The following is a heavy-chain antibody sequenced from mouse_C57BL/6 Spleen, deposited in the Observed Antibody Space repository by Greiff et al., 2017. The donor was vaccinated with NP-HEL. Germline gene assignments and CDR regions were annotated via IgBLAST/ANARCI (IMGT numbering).Heavy chain of an antibody. CDR1: GYTFTSYW. CDR3: ERVTTVVAAIDY. V-gene: IGHV1-64*01. J-gene: IGHJ2*01. D-gene: IGHD1-1*01. CDR2: IHPNSGST. Sequence: QVQLQQSGAELVKPGASVKLSCKASGYTFTSYWMHWVKQRPGQGLEWIGMIHPNSGSTNYNEKFKSKATLTVDKSSSTAYMQLSSLTSVDSAVYYCERVTTVVAAIDYWGQGTTLTVSS.